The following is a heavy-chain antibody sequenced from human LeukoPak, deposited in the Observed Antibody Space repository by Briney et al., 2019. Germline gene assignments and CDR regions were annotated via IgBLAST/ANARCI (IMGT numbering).Heavy chain of an antibody. CDR1: GFTFSSYA. D-gene: IGHD1-26*01. V-gene: IGHV3-30-3*01. CDR2: ISYDGSNK. J-gene: IGHJ3*02. Sequence: GRSLRLSCAASGFTFSSYAMHWVRQAPGKGLEWVAVISYDGSNKYYADSVKGRFTISRDNSKNTLYLQMNSLRAEDTAVYYCARVGESGSYSDAFDIWGQGTMVTISS. CDR3: ARVGESGSYSDAFDI.